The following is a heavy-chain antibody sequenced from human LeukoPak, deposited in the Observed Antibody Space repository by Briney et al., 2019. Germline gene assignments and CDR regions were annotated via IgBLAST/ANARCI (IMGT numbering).Heavy chain of an antibody. J-gene: IGHJ4*02. CDR3: ARDVRGVIGLFDY. CDR1: GGSISSYY. Sequence: PSETLSLTCTVSGGSISSYYWSWVRQPPGRGLEWIGYIYYSGSTNYNPSLKSRVTISVDTSKNQFSLKLSSVTAADTAVYYCARDVRGVIGLFDYWGQGNLVTVSS. D-gene: IGHD3-10*02. V-gene: IGHV4-59*01. CDR2: IYYSGST.